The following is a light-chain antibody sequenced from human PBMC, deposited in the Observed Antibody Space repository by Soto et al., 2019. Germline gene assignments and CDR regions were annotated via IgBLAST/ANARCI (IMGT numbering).Light chain of an antibody. CDR2: EGN. J-gene: IGLJ3*02. CDR1: SSDAGSYNL. V-gene: IGLV2-23*01. CDR3: CSYAGSSTWV. Sequence: QSVLTQPASVSGSPGQSITISCTGTSSDAGSYNLVSWYQQHPGKAPKLMIYEGNERPSGVSNRFSGSKSGNTASLTISGLQAEDEADYYCCSYAGSSTWVFGGGTKLTVL.